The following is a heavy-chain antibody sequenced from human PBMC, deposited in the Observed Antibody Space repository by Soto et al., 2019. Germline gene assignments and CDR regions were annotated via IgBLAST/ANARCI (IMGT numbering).Heavy chain of an antibody. J-gene: IGHJ4*02. V-gene: IGHV4-39*07. CDR1: GGSISGSSYY. D-gene: IGHD1-1*01. Sequence: SETLSLTCTVSGGSISGSSYYWGWIRQPPGKGLEWIGNIYLSGTTYYNPSLKSRVTISVDTSKNQFSLKLSSVTAADTAVYYCARSPIDDAGLFDYWGQGTLVTGSS. CDR3: ARSPIDDAGLFDY. CDR2: IYLSGTT.